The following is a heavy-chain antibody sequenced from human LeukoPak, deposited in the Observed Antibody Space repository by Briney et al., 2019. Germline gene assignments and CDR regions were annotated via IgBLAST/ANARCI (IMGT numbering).Heavy chain of an antibody. D-gene: IGHD2-2*02. CDR2: IYHSGST. V-gene: IGHV4-30-2*01. CDR1: GGSISSGGYY. CDR3: ARLCPPSSTSCYTDAFDI. J-gene: IGHJ3*02. Sequence: SQTLSLTCTVSGGSISSGGYYWSWIRQPPGKGLEWIGYIYHSGSTYYNPSLRSRVTISVDRSKNQFSLKLSSVTAADTAVYYCARLCPPSSTSCYTDAFDIWGQGTMVTVSS.